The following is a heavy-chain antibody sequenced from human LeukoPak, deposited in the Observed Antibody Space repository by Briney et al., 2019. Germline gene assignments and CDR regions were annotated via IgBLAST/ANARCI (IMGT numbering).Heavy chain of an antibody. Sequence: PGGSLRLSCAASGFTFSSYSMNWVRQAPGKGLEWDPSISSSSSYIYYADSVKGRFTISRDNAKNSLYLQMNSLRAEDTAVYYCAKPPNKGPTDYVWGSYRHQYYMDVWGKGTTVTVSS. CDR3: AKPPNKGPTDYVWGSYRHQYYMDV. CDR1: GFTFSSYS. CDR2: ISSSSSYI. D-gene: IGHD3-16*02. J-gene: IGHJ6*03. V-gene: IGHV3-21*01.